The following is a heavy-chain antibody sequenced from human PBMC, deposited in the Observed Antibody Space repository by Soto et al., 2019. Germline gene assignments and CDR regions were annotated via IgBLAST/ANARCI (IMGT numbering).Heavy chain of an antibody. CDR3: ASNWYSGSYYSWFDP. J-gene: IGHJ5*02. V-gene: IGHV1-69*01. CDR1: GGTFSSYA. D-gene: IGHD1-26*01. CDR2: IIPIFGTA. Sequence: QVELVQSGAEVRKPGSSVKVSCTASGGTFSSYAISWVRQAPGQGLEWMGGIIPIFGTANYTQKFQGRVTITADESTSTAYMELSSLRSEDTAVYYCASNWYSGSYYSWFDPWGQGTLVTVSS.